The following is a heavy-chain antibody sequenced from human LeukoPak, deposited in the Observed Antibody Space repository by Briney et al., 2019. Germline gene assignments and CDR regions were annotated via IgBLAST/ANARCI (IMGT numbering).Heavy chain of an antibody. CDR2: INPSGGST. D-gene: IGHD5-18*01. V-gene: IGHV1-46*01. CDR1: GYTFTSYY. Sequence: ASVKVSYKASGYTFTSYYMHWVRQAPGQGLEWMGIINPSGGSTSYAQKFQGRVTMTRDMSTSTVYMELSSLRSEDTAVYYCARDSYGADNWFDPWGQGTLVTVSS. CDR3: ARDSYGADNWFDP. J-gene: IGHJ5*02.